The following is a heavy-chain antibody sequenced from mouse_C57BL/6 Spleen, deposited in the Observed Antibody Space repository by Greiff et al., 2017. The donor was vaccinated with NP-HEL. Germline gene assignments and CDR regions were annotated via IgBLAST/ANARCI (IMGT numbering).Heavy chain of an antibody. Sequence: QVQLQQPGAELVRPGSSVKLSCKASGYTFTSYWMDWVKQRPGQGLEWIGNIYPSDSETHYNQKFKDKATLTVDKSSSTAYMQLSSLTSEDSAVYYCARAHYDGYYSYAMDDWGQGTSVTVSS. CDR3: ARAHYDGYYSYAMDD. J-gene: IGHJ4*01. V-gene: IGHV1-61*01. CDR2: IYPSDSET. D-gene: IGHD2-3*01. CDR1: GYTFTSYW.